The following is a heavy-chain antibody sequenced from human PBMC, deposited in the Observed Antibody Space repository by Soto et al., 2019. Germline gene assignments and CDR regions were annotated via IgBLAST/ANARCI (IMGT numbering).Heavy chain of an antibody. CDR3: AREAATYFAF. Sequence: GGSLRLSCTASGFSFSDYYISWIRQPPGKGLEGVSYISSSSSNTNYAESVQGRFTIYIDNAKKSLYLQMNSLIAEDTAVYYCAREAATYFAFWGQGTLVTVS. CDR1: GFSFSDYY. CDR2: ISSSSSNT. J-gene: IGHJ4*02. V-gene: IGHV3-11*05.